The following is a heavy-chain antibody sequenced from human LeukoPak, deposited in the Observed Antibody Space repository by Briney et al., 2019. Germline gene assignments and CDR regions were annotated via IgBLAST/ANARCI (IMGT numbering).Heavy chain of an antibody. D-gene: IGHD2-15*01. V-gene: IGHV3-7*01. J-gene: IGHJ4*02. CDR3: AREGGVEYCSGGSCYTSASYFDY. Sequence: GGSLRLFCAASGFTFSSYWMSWVRQAPGKGLEWVANIEQDGSEKYYVDSVKGRFTISRDNAKNSLYLQMNSLRAEDTAVYYCAREGGVEYCSGGSCYTSASYFDYWGQGTLVTVSS. CDR1: GFTFSSYW. CDR2: IEQDGSEK.